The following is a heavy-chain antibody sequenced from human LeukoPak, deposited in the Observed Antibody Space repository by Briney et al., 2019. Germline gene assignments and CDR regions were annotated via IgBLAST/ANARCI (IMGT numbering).Heavy chain of an antibody. CDR1: GGSISSYY. D-gene: IGHD1-1*01. CDR3: ARSQNRTTGTTFYGMDV. CDR2: IYYSGST. Sequence: SETLSLACTVSGGSISSYYWSWIRQPPGKGLEWIGYIYYSGSTNYNPSLKSRVTISVDTSKNQFSLKLSSVTAADTAVYYCARSQNRTTGTTFYGMDVWGKGTTVTVSS. V-gene: IGHV4-59*01. J-gene: IGHJ6*04.